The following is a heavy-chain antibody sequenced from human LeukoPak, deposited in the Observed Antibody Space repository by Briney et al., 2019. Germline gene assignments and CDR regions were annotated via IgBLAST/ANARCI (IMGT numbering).Heavy chain of an antibody. Sequence: PSETLSLTCTVSGYSISSGYYWGWIRQPPGKGLEWIGSIYHSGSTYYNPSLKSRVTISVDKSKNHFSLKLSSVTAADTAVYYCARTGMATITEYYFDYWGQGTLVTVSS. CDR1: GYSISSGYY. D-gene: IGHD5-24*01. J-gene: IGHJ4*02. CDR3: ARTGMATITEYYFDY. V-gene: IGHV4-38-2*02. CDR2: IYHSGST.